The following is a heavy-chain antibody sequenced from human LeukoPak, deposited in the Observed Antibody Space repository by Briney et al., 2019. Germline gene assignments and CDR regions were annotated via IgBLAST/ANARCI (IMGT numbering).Heavy chain of an antibody. V-gene: IGHV3-21*01. Sequence: GGSLRLSCAASGFTFSSYSMNWVRQAPGKGLEWVSSISSSSSYIYYADSVKGRFTISRDNAKNSLYLQMNSLRAEDTAVYYCARSRAGDWDFDYWGQGTLVTVSS. CDR2: ISSSSSYI. D-gene: IGHD3/OR15-3a*01. J-gene: IGHJ4*02. CDR3: ARSRAGDWDFDY. CDR1: GFTFSSYS.